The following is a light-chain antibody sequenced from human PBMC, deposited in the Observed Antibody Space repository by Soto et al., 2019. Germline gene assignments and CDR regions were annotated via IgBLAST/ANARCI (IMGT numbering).Light chain of an antibody. J-gene: IGLJ1*01. V-gene: IGLV2-14*01. CDR1: SSDIGAYNY. CDR2: EVS. Sequence: QSVLTQPASVSGSPGQSITISCTGSSSDIGAYNYVSWFQQYPGKAPKLIISEVSNRPSGVSNRFSGSKSGTAASLTISGLQTEDEAAYCCSSFTTDWTHVFGAGTKVTVL. CDR3: SSFTTDWTHV.